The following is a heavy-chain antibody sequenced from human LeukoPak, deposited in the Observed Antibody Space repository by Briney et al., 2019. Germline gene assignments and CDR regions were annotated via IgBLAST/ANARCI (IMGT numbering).Heavy chain of an antibody. CDR1: GYTFTGYY. CDR3: ARDRSTTGTSLTDY. V-gene: IGHV1-2*02. D-gene: IGHD1-1*01. J-gene: IGHJ4*02. Sequence: ASVKVSCKASGYTFTGYYIHWVRQAPGQGLEWMGWINPNSGGTNYAQKFQGRVTMTRDTSISTAYMEVNSLRSDDTAVYYCARDRSTTGTSLTDYWGQGTVVTVSS. CDR2: INPNSGGT.